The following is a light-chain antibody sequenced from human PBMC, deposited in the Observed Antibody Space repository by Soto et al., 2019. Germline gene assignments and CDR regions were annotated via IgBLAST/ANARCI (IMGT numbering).Light chain of an antibody. CDR3: QQYGSALIT. CDR1: QSVGSN. Sequence: EILMTQSPATLSVSPGERTTLACRASQSVGSNLAWYQQKPGQAPRLLIYAASTRATGIPDRFSGSGSGTDFTLTISRLEPEDFAVYYCQQYGSALITFGQGTRLEIK. V-gene: IGKV3-20*01. CDR2: AAS. J-gene: IGKJ5*01.